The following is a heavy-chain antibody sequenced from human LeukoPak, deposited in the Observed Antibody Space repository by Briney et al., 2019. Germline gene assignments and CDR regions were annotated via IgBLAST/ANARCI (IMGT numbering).Heavy chain of an antibody. CDR3: ARGGYSYANYYYYYCMDV. D-gene: IGHD5-18*01. Sequence: PSETLSLTCTVSGYSISSGFYWGWIRQPPGKGLEWIGNVYHGGSSYYNPSLKSRVTISVDTSKNQFSLNLYSVTAADTAVYYCARGGYSYANYYYYYCMDVWGKGTTVTVSS. CDR2: VYHGGSS. V-gene: IGHV4-38-2*02. CDR1: GYSISSGFY. J-gene: IGHJ6*03.